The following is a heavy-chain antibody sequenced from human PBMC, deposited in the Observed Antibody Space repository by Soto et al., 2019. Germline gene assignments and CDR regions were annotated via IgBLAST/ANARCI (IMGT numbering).Heavy chain of an antibody. D-gene: IGHD2-8*01. CDR3: ARGDSTDCSNGVCSFFYNHDMDV. CDR2: INPKSGGT. CDR1: GYSFTDYH. V-gene: IGHV1-2*04. J-gene: IGHJ6*02. Sequence: ASVKVSCKASGYSFTDYHIHWVRQAPGQRLEWLGRINPKSGGTSTAQKFQRWVTMTTDTSISTASMELTRLTSDDTAIYYCARGDSTDCSNGVCSFFYNHDMDVWGQGTTVTVSS.